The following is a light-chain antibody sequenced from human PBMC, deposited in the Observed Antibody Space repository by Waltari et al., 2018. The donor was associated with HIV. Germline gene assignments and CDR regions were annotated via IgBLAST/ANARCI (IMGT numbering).Light chain of an antibody. J-gene: IGKJ2*01. Sequence: DIQMTQSPSTLSAPVGDRVTITCRASQKISSWLAWYQQRPGKAPNLLIYQASTLQGGVPSRFSGSGSGTDFTLTINRLQSDDFGTYYCQQYDTFPYTFGPGTNLEIK. CDR2: QAS. V-gene: IGKV1-5*01. CDR3: QQYDTFPYT. CDR1: QKISSW.